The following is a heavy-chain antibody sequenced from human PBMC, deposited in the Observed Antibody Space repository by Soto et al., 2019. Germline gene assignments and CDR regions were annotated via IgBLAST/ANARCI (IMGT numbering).Heavy chain of an antibody. Sequence: QVQLVESGGGVVQPGRSLRLSCAASGFTFSSYGMHWVRQAPGKGLEWVAVISYDGSNKYYADSVKGRFTISRDNSKKTLYLQMNSLRAEDTAVYYCAKVPEGYCSSTSCYGGAFDIWGQGTMVTVSS. CDR1: GFTFSSYG. CDR2: ISYDGSNK. CDR3: AKVPEGYCSSTSCYGGAFDI. J-gene: IGHJ3*02. V-gene: IGHV3-30*18. D-gene: IGHD2-2*01.